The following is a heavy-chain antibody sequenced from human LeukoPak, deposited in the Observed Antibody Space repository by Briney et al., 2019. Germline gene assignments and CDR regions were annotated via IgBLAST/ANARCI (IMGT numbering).Heavy chain of an antibody. CDR1: GYSISSGYY. D-gene: IGHD3-22*01. V-gene: IGHV4-38-2*02. J-gene: IGHJ5*02. Sequence: KTSETLSLTCTVSGYSISSGYYWGWIRQPPGKGLEWIGSIYHSGSTYYNPSLKSRVTISVDTSKNQFSLKLSSVTAADTAVYYCARDGRYYYDSSGSPHWFDPWGQGTLVTVSS. CDR3: ARDGRYYYDSSGSPHWFDP. CDR2: IYHSGST.